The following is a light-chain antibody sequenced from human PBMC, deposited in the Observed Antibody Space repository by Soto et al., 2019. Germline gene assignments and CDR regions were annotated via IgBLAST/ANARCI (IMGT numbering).Light chain of an antibody. CDR3: QQYYSTPYT. V-gene: IGKV4-1*01. CDR1: QNILYSSNNKNY. J-gene: IGKJ2*01. CDR2: WAS. Sequence: DIVMTQSPDSLAVSLGERATINCKSSQNILYSSNNKNYLAWYQQKPGQPPKLLIYWASTRESGVPDRFSGSGSGTEFTLTISSLQAEDVAVYYCQQYYSTPYTFGQGTNLEIK.